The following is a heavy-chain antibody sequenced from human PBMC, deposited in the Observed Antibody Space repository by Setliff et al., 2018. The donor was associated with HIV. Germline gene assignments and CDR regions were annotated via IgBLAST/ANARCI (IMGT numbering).Heavy chain of an antibody. CDR1: GYTFTSYY. J-gene: IGHJ5*02. Sequence: ASVQVSCKASGYTFTSYYIHWVRQAPGQGLEWMGVIHHSGGSTSYAQSLQDRVTMTRDTSTSTVYMALSSLSSEDTAVYYGGRVRYCSGGSCYGGEYWFDPWGQGTLVTVSS. D-gene: IGHD2-15*01. CDR2: IHHSGGST. CDR3: GRVRYCSGGSCYGGEYWFDP. V-gene: IGHV1-46*01.